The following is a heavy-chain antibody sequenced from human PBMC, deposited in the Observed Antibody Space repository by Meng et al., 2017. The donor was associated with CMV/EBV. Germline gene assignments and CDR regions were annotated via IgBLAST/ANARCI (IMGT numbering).Heavy chain of an antibody. V-gene: IGHV3-20*04. CDR3: ARDDPRTSGRVCAFDI. J-gene: IGHJ3*02. CDR1: GFTFDDYG. CDR2: INWNGGST. Sequence: GESLKISCAASGFTFDDYGMSWVRQAPGKGLEWVSGINWNGGSTGYADSVKGRFTISRDNAKNSLYLQMNSLRAEDTALYYCARDDPRTSGRVCAFDIWGQGTMVTVSS. D-gene: IGHD6-25*01.